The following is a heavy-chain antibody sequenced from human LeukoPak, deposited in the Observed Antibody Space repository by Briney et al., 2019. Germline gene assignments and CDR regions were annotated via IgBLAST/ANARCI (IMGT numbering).Heavy chain of an antibody. CDR3: AREAYGSNDNNWFDP. D-gene: IGHD4-11*01. V-gene: IGHV1-46*01. J-gene: IGHJ5*02. CDR2: INPSGGST. Sequence: GASVKVSCKASGYTFTSYYMHWVRQAPGQGLEWMGIINPSGGSTSYAQKFQGRVTMTRDTSTSTVYKELSSLRSEDTAVYYCAREAYGSNDNNWFDPWGQGTLVTVSS. CDR1: GYTFTSYY.